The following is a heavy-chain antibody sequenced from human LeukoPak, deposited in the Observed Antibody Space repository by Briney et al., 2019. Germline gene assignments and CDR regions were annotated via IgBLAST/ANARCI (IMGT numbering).Heavy chain of an antibody. CDR3: ARDSGYSYGIHYYYYMDV. J-gene: IGHJ6*03. CDR1: GFTFDDYG. D-gene: IGHD5-18*01. V-gene: IGHV3-20*04. CDR2: INWNGGST. Sequence: GGSLRLSCAASGFTFDDYGMSWVRQAPGKGLEWVSGINWNGGSTGYADSMKGRFTISRDNAKNSLYLQMNSLRAEDTALYYCARDSGYSYGIHYYYYMDVWGKGTTVTVSS.